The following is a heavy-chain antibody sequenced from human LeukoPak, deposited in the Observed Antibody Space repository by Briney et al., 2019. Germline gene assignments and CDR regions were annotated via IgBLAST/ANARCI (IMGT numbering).Heavy chain of an antibody. CDR1: GYTFTNYD. CDR3: ARVNCSSTSCRSKFLDY. D-gene: IGHD2-2*01. V-gene: IGHV1-8*01. Sequence: ASVKVSCKASGYTFTNYDINWVRQATGQGLEWMGLMNPNSGNTGYAQKFRGRVTMTRNTSISTAYMELSSLRSEDTAVYYCARVNCSSTSCRSKFLDYWGQGTLVTVSS. J-gene: IGHJ4*02. CDR2: MNPNSGNT.